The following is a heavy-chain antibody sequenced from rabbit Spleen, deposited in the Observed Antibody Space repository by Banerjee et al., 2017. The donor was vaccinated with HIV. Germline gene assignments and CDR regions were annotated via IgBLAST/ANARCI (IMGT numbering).Heavy chain of an antibody. J-gene: IGHJ3*01. D-gene: IGHD4-2*01. CDR3: ARGAENSGGRSFAL. V-gene: IGHV1S45*01. CDR2: IYGNSIGST. Sequence: QQQLEESGGGLVKPGGTLTLTCKASGIDFISYYMCWVRQAPGKGLEWIACIYGNSIGSTWYATWAKGRFTISRTSSTTVTLQMTTLTAADTATYFCARGAENSGGRSFALWGQGTLVTVS. CDR1: GIDFISYY.